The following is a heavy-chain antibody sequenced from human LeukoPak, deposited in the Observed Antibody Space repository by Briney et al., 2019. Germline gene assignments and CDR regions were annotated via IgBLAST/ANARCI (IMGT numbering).Heavy chain of an antibody. CDR1: GFTFSSYG. Sequence: ARSLRLSCAASGFTFSSYGMHWVRQAPGKGLEWVAVISYDGSNKYYADSVKGRFTISRDNSKNTLYLQMSSLRAEDTAVYHCAKLWYDNRGYFDYWGQGTLVTVSS. J-gene: IGHJ4*02. D-gene: IGHD6-13*01. CDR3: AKLWYDNRGYFDY. CDR2: ISYDGSNK. V-gene: IGHV3-30*18.